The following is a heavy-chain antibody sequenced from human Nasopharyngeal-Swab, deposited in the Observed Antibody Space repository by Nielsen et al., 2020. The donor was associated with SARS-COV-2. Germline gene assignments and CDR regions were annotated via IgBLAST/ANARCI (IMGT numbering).Heavy chain of an antibody. J-gene: IGHJ5*02. Sequence: ASAKVSCKASGFTFSRYFMHWVRQAPGQGLEWMGVITPSGGATNYARKFRGRVTMTRDPSTSTVYLDLSSLKSEDTAVYFCASEPGGMAAPGKHFDPWGQGTLVTVSS. V-gene: IGHV1-46*01. CDR3: ASEPGGMAAPGKHFDP. CDR2: ITPSGGAT. CDR1: GFTFSRYF. D-gene: IGHD6-13*01.